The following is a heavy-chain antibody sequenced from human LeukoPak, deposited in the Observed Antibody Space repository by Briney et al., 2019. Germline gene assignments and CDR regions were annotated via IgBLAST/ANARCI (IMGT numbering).Heavy chain of an antibody. Sequence: GGSLRLPCAASGFTFSSYSMNWVRQAPGKGLEWVSSISSSSSYICYADSVKGRFTISRDNAKNSLYLQMNSLRAEDTAVYYCARSGYSYGPADYWGQGTLVTVSS. CDR1: GFTFSSYS. D-gene: IGHD5-18*01. CDR2: ISSSSSYI. J-gene: IGHJ4*02. CDR3: ARSGYSYGPADY. V-gene: IGHV3-21*01.